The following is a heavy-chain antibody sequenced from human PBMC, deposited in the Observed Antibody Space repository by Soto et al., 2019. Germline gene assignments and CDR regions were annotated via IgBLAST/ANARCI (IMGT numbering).Heavy chain of an antibody. V-gene: IGHV3-23*01. J-gene: IGHJ6*02. D-gene: IGHD2-15*01. CDR2: ISGSGGST. Sequence: PGGSLRLSCAASGFTFSSYAMSWVRQAPGKGLEWVSAISGSGGSTYYADSMKGRFTISRDNSKNTLHLQMNSLRAEDTAVYYDAKEGGPFDLGDVWGQGTTVTVSS. CDR3: AKEGGPFDLGDV. CDR1: GFTFSSYA.